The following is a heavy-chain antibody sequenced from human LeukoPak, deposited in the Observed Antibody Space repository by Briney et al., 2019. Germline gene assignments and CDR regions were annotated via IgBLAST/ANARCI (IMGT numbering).Heavy chain of an antibody. CDR1: GFTFSAYA. Sequence: GGSLRLSCAASGFTFSAYAMAWIRQAPGKGLEWVSTIYDDNTYYADSVKGRFAISTDNSKNTLYLQMNSLRVEDTAVYFCAARKVRGVWFYLDYWGQGTLVTVSS. J-gene: IGHJ4*02. CDR2: IYDDNT. V-gene: IGHV3-23*01. D-gene: IGHD3-10*01. CDR3: AARKVRGVWFYLDY.